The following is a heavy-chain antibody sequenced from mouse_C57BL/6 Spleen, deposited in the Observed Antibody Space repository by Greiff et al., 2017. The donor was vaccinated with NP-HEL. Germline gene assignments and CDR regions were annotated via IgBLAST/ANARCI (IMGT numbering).Heavy chain of an antibody. V-gene: IGHV1-5*01. D-gene: IGHD1-1*01. CDR3: TGSYGSSYYFDY. Sequence: EVQLQQSGTVLARPGASVKMSCKTSRYTFTSYWMHWVKQRPGQGLEWIGAIYPGNSDTSYNQKFKGKAKLTAVTSASPAYMELSSLTNEDSAVYYCTGSYGSSYYFDYWGQGTTLTVSS. CDR1: RYTFTSYW. J-gene: IGHJ2*01. CDR2: IYPGNSDT.